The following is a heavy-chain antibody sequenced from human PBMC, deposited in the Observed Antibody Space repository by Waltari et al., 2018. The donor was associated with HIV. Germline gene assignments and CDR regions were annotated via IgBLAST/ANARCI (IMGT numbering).Heavy chain of an antibody. D-gene: IGHD6-19*01. Sequence: VQLLESGGGLVPPGASLKPLCTASGFSFSAPGLHWARPAPGKFRGWVGRLSSRRHYYAPIYTWSVEGRFNIFMHDAENTTFLHLSNLKVEDTAIYFCTVGSPDYWYFHLWGRVTLVTVSS. CDR3: TVGSPDYWYFHL. V-gene: IGHV3-73*01. CDR1: GFSFSAPG. CDR2: LSSRRHYYAP. J-gene: IGHJ2*01.